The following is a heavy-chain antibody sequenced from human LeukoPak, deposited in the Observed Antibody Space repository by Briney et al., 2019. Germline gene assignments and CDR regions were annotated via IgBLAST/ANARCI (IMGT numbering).Heavy chain of an antibody. CDR3: ARSAVVGATDYFDY. CDR2: INPNSGGT. Sequence: ASVKVSCKASGYTFTGYYMHWVRQAPGQGLEWMGWINPNSGGTNYAQKFQGRVTMTRDTSISTAYMELGRLRSDDTAVYYWARSAVVGATDYFDYWGQGTLVTVSS. D-gene: IGHD1-26*01. CDR1: GYTFTGYY. V-gene: IGHV1-2*02. J-gene: IGHJ4*02.